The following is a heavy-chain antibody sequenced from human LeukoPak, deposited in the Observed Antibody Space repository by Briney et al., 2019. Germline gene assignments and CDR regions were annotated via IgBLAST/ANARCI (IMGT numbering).Heavy chain of an antibody. CDR2: INWNGGST. CDR3: AREVQDIVATGGQNWFDP. Sequence: GGSLRLSCAASGFAFDDYGMGWVRQAPGKGLEWVSGINWNGGSTGYADSVKGRFTISRDNAKNSLYLQMNSLRAEDTALYYCAREVQDIVATGGQNWFDPWGQGTLVTVSS. V-gene: IGHV3-20*04. J-gene: IGHJ5*02. CDR1: GFAFDDYG. D-gene: IGHD5-12*01.